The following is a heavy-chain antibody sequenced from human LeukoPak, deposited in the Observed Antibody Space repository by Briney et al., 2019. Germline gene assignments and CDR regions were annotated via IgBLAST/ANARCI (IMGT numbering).Heavy chain of an antibody. CDR3: ARDQGGGTLLWFGESYHFYMDV. CDR2: INHSGST. J-gene: IGHJ6*03. CDR1: GGSFSGYY. D-gene: IGHD3-10*01. Sequence: SETLSLTCAVYGGSFSGYYWSWIRQPPGKGLEWIGEINHSGSTNYNPSLKSRVTISVDTSKNQFSLKLSSVTAADTAVYYCARDQGGGTLLWFGESYHFYMDVWGKGTTVTVSS. V-gene: IGHV4-34*01.